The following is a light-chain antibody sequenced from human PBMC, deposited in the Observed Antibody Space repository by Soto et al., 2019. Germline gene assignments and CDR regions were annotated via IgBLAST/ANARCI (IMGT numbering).Light chain of an antibody. V-gene: IGKV3-20*01. CDR3: KPYGSSHRP. Sequence: EIVSTQSTGTLSLSPGSRSTRSGLAIPSVSSSYLAWYQQKPGQDPRIPIYGESSRATGITDRFSGSGSGTDFTLTIRRMEPEDFAVYYCKPYGSSHRPFGTGTKV. CDR2: GES. CDR1: PSVSSSY. J-gene: IGKJ1*01.